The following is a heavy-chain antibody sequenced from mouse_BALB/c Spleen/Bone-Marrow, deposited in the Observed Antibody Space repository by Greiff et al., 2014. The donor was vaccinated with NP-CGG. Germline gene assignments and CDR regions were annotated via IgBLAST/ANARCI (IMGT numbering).Heavy chain of an antibody. CDR3: ARDGNYPWYFDV. CDR2: ISYSGST. J-gene: IGHJ1*01. V-gene: IGHV3-2*02. D-gene: IGHD2-1*01. Sequence: EVQLVESGPGLVKPSQSLSLTCTVPGYSITSDYAWHWIRQFPGNRLEWMGYISYSGSTNYNPSLKSPISITRDTSKSQFFLQLNSVTTEDTATYYCARDGNYPWYFDVWGAGTTVTVSS. CDR1: GYSITSDYA.